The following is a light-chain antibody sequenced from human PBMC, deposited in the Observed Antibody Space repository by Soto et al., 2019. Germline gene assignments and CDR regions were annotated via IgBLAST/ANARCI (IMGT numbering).Light chain of an antibody. J-gene: IGLJ3*02. V-gene: IGLV2-14*01. CDR1: SSDVGRYNY. CDR3: SSYTPTTWV. Sequence: QSVLTQPASVSGSPGQSITISCTGTSSDVGRYNYVSWYQQYPGRAPKLIIYEVTNRPSGVSDRFSGSKSGNVASLTISGLQAEDEADYYCSSYTPTTWVFGGGTKVTVL. CDR2: EVT.